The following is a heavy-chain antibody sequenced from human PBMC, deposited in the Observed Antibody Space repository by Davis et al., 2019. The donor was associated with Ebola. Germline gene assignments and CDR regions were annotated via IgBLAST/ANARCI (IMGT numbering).Heavy chain of an antibody. Sequence: ASVKVSCKASGYTFTSYAMHWVRQAPGQRLEWMGWINAGTGNTKYSQKFQGRVTITRDTSASTAYMELSSLRSEDTAVYYCARNLSPYYYGMDVWGQGTTVTVSS. J-gene: IGHJ6*02. CDR1: GYTFTSYA. CDR2: INAGTGNT. V-gene: IGHV1-3*01. CDR3: ARNLSPYYYGMDV. D-gene: IGHD3-16*02.